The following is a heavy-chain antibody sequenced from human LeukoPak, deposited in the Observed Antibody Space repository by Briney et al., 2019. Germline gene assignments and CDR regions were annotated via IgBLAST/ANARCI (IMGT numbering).Heavy chain of an antibody. V-gene: IGHV3-23*01. D-gene: IGHD5-24*01. Sequence: GGSLRLSCAASGFTFSSNAMSWVRQAPGKGLEWVSTITGSGGYTYYADSVRGRFTISRDISKNTLYLQMNSLRAEDTAVYYCAKETRRDGYNYPALDYWGQGTLVTVSS. CDR2: ITGSGGYT. J-gene: IGHJ4*02. CDR3: AKETRRDGYNYPALDY. CDR1: GFTFSSNA.